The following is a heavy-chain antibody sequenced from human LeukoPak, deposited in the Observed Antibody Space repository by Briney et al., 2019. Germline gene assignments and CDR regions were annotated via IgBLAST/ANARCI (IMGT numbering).Heavy chain of an antibody. J-gene: IGHJ4*02. CDR3: AREETSIVTRPWY. CDR1: GYTFTSYG. V-gene: IGHV1-18*01. CDR2: ISAYSGNT. Sequence: ASVKVSCKASGYTFTSYGISWVRQAPGQGLEWMGWISAYSGNTNYAQKLQGRVTMTRDTSISTAYMELSRLRSDDTAVYYCAREETSIVTRPWYWGQGTLVTVSS. D-gene: IGHD6-6*01.